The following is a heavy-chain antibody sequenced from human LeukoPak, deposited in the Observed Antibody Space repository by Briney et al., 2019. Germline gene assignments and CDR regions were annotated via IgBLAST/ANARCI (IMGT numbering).Heavy chain of an antibody. CDR1: AFTFSTYS. V-gene: IGHV3-21*01. J-gene: IGHJ4*02. D-gene: IGHD6-13*01. Sequence: GGSLRLSCATSAFTFSTYSMNWVRQDPGKGLEWVSSISSSSSYIYYADSVKGRFTISRDNAKNSLYLQMNSLRAEDTALYYCARSPRYSRLNRGWGQGTLVTVSS. CDR3: ARSPRYSRLNRG. CDR2: ISSSSSYI.